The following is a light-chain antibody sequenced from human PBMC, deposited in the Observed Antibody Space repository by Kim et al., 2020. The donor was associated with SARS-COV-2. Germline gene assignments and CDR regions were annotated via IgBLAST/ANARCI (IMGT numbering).Light chain of an antibody. CDR3: SSRDIRGNHLV. Sequence: SSELTQDPAVSVALGQTVRITCQGDSLRSYHATWYQQKPGQAPLLVIYDKNKWPSGIPDRFSGSSLGTTASLTITGAQAEDEADHYCSSRDIRGNHLVFG. V-gene: IGLV3-19*01. J-gene: IGLJ3*02. CDR2: DKN. CDR1: SLRSYH.